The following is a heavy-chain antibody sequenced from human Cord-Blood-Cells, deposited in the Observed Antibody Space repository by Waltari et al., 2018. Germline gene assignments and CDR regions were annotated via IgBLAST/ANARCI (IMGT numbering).Heavy chain of an antibody. CDR1: GYTFTGYY. V-gene: IGHV1-2*04. Sequence: QVQLVQSGAEVKKPGASVKVSCKASGYTFTGYYMHWVRQTPGQGLEWMGWINPNSGGTNYAQKLQGWVTMNRDTSISTAYMEVSRLRSDDTAVYYCAREGSGSYYDAFDIWGQGTMVTVSS. D-gene: IGHD1-26*01. CDR2: INPNSGGT. J-gene: IGHJ3*02. CDR3: AREGSGSYYDAFDI.